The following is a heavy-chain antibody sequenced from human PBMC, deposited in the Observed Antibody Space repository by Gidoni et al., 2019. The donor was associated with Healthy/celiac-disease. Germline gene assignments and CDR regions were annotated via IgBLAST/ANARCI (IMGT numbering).Heavy chain of an antibody. CDR1: GFTFSSYA. CDR3: AKGPLYPYWYFDL. Sequence: EVQLLASGGGLVQPGGSLRLSCAASGFTFSSYAMSWVRQAPGKGLEWVSAISGSGGSTYYADSVKGRFTISRDNSKNTLYLQRNSLRAEDTAVYYCAKGPLYPYWYFDLWGRGTLVTVSS. J-gene: IGHJ2*01. V-gene: IGHV3-23*01. CDR2: ISGSGGST.